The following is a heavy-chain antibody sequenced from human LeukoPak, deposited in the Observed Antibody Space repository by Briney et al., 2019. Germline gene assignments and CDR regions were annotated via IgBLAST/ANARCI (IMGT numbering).Heavy chain of an antibody. V-gene: IGHV3-74*01. CDR2: NNGDGSYT. CDR1: GFTFSTYW. D-gene: IGHD3-10*01. J-gene: IGHJ6*03. Sequence: PGGSLRLSCAASGFTFSTYWMHWVRQAPGKGPVWVSCNNGDGSYTNYADSVKGRFTISRDTAKNTLYLQMNSLRAEDTAVYYCARSLLWGVSQLFYMDVWGKGTTVTVSS. CDR3: ARSLLWGVSQLFYMDV.